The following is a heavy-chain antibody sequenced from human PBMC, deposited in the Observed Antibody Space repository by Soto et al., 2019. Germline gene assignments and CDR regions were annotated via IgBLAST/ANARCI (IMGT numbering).Heavy chain of an antibody. CDR3: ARVGGYCSGGSCYPPGWFDP. CDR1: GFTFSSYG. D-gene: IGHD2-15*01. CDR2: IWYDGSNK. Sequence: QVQLVESGGGVVQPGRSLRLSCAASGFTFSSYGMHWVRQAPGKGLEWVAVIWYDGSNKYYADSVKGRFTISRDNSKNSLYLQMNSLRAEDTAVYYCARVGGYCSGGSCYPPGWFDPWGQGTLVTVSS. J-gene: IGHJ5*02. V-gene: IGHV3-33*01.